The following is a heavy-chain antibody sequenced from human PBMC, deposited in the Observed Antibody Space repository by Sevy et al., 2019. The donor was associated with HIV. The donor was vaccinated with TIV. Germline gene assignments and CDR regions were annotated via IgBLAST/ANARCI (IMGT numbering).Heavy chain of an antibody. CDR2: ISADSGNS. D-gene: IGHD3-16*01. CDR1: GYPFSSYG. J-gene: IGHJ4*02. CDR3: ARELGGYGRNSIDY. V-gene: IGHV1-18*01. Sequence: ASVKVSCKASGYPFSSYGISWVRQAPGQGLEWMGWISADSGNSNYAQNLQGRVTMTTDTSTSTAYMELRSLRFDDTAVYYCARELGGYGRNSIDYWGQGTLVTVSS.